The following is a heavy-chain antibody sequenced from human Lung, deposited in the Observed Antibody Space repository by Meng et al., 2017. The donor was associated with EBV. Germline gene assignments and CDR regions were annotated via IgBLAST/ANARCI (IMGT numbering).Heavy chain of an antibody. V-gene: IGHV3-30-3*01. CDR2: IPYDGRNK. Sequence: QMQLVEAGGGGVQPGRFLRLSFAASGFTFSSYAMEWVRQAPGKGLEWVALIPYDGRNKFYADSVKGRFTISRDNSKNTLYLQMNSLRPEDAALYYCARVGGYSGYDIDYWGQGTLVTVSS. CDR3: ARVGGYSGYDIDY. D-gene: IGHD5-12*01. J-gene: IGHJ4*02. CDR1: GFTFSSYA.